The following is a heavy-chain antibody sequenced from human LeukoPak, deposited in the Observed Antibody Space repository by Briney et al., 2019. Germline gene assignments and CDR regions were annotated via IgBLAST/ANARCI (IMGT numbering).Heavy chain of an antibody. CDR1: GYTFTGYY. CDR2: INPSSGGT. CDR3: ARDQAKSYYDILTGYYLSYYYYYMDV. D-gene: IGHD3-9*01. V-gene: IGHV1-2*02. Sequence: GASVKVSCKASGYTFTGYYMHWVRQAPGQGLEWMGWINPSSGGTNYAQKFQGRVTMTRDTSISTAYMELSRLRSDDTAVYYCARDQAKSYYDILTGYYLSYYYYYMDVWGKGTTVTISS. J-gene: IGHJ6*03.